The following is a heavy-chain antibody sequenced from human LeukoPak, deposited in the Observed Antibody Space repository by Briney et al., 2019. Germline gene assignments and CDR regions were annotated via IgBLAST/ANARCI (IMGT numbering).Heavy chain of an antibody. V-gene: IGHV3-48*03. Sequence: GGSLRLSCAASGFTFSSYEMNWVRQAPGKGLERVSYISSSGSTVYYADSVKGRFTISRDNAKNSLYLQMNSLRAEDTAVYYCARVHYYDSSGYYLDYWGQGTLVTVSS. D-gene: IGHD3-22*01. CDR2: ISSSGSTV. CDR1: GFTFSSYE. J-gene: IGHJ4*02. CDR3: ARVHYYDSSGYYLDY.